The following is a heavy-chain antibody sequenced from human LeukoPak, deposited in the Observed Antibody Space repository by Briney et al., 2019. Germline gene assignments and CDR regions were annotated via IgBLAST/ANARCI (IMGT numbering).Heavy chain of an antibody. V-gene: IGHV3-53*01. CDR1: GFTFSSYA. D-gene: IGHD4-17*01. J-gene: IGHJ3*02. CDR2: IYSGGST. CDR3: ARVGDGPEGYGDPAGAFDI. Sequence: GGSLRLSCAASGFTFSSYAMSWVRQAPGKGLEWVSVIYSGGSTYYADSVKGRFTISRDNSKNTLYLQMNSLRAEDTAVYYCARVGDGPEGYGDPAGAFDIWGQGTMVTVSS.